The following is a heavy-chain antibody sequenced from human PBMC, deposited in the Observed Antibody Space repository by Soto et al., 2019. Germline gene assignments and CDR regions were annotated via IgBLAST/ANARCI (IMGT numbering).Heavy chain of an antibody. D-gene: IGHD2-15*01. CDR1: GYTFTGYY. CDR2: INPNSGGT. CDR3: ARVRGLCSGGSCYGSYYYMDV. V-gene: IGHV1-2*04. Sequence: VASVKVSCKASGYTFTGYYMHWVRQAPGQGLEWMGWINPNSGGTNYAQKFQGWVTMTRDTSISTAYMELSRLRSDDTAVYYCARVRGLCSGGSCYGSYYYMDVWGKGTTVTVSS. J-gene: IGHJ6*03.